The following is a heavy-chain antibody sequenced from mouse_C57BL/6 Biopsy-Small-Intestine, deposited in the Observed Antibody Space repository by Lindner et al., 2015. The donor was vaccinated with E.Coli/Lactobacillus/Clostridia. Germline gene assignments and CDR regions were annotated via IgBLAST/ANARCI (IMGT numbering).Heavy chain of an antibody. J-gene: IGHJ1*01. D-gene: IGHD2-13*01. CDR2: INTKSGQP. Sequence: VKVSCKTSYTLSDNVLNWVRQAPGQGLEWMGSINTKSGQPTYAQDFTGRFVFSVDTSVNTAYLEISSLKADDTAVFYCARGHGGDQTLHGIDVWGQGTTVTVSS. CDR1: YTLSDNV. V-gene: IGHV9-3*02. CDR3: ARGHGGDQTLHGIDV.